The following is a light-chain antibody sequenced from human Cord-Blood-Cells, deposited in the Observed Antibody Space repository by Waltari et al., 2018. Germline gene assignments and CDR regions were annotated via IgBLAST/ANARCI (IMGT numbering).Light chain of an antibody. V-gene: IGKV4-1*01. CDR2: WAS. J-gene: IGKJ2*01. Sequence: DIVMTQSPDSLAVTLGETATITCKSSQSVLYSTNNKNYLAWYQQKPGQPPKLLIYWASTRESGVPDRFSGSGSGTDFTLNISRLQAEDVAVYYCQQYYRPPYTFGQGTKLEIK. CDR3: QQYYRPPYT. CDR1: QSVLYSTNNKNY.